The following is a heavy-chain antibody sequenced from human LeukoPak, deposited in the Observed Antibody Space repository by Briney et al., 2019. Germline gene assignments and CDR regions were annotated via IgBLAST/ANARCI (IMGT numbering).Heavy chain of an antibody. CDR1: GFTFTSYG. V-gene: IGHV3-33*03. D-gene: IGHD4-11*01. J-gene: IGHJ4*02. CDR3: AKDIEREFDYTNSLDY. Sequence: GKSLRLSCAASGFTFTSYGMHWVRQAPGKGLEWVAVIWSDGTNKYYADSVKGRFAISRDESNNMVYLQMNSLRVEDTAVYYCAKDIEREFDYTNSLDYWGQGTLVTVSS. CDR2: IWSDGTNK.